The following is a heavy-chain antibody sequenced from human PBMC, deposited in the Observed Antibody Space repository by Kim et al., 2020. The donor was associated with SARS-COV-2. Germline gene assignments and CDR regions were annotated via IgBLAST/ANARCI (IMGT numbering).Heavy chain of an antibody. D-gene: IGHD6-13*01. CDR2: IKQDGSEK. CDR3: ARDPHSSSWYPHDGFDP. Sequence: GGSLRLSCAASGFTFSSYWMSWVRQAPGKGLEWVANIKQDGSEKYYVDSVKGRFTISRDNAKNSLYLQMNSLRAEDTAVYYCARDPHSSSWYPHDGFDPWGQGTLVTVSS. V-gene: IGHV3-7*01. CDR1: GFTFSSYW. J-gene: IGHJ5*02.